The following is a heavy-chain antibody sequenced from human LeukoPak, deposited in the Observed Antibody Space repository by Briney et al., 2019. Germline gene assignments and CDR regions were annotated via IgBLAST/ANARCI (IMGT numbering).Heavy chain of an antibody. D-gene: IGHD6-13*01. CDR1: GGTFSIYA. Sequence: ASVKVSFKASGGTFSIYAISWVRQAPGQGLEWMGGIIPIFGTANYAQKFQGRVTITADESTSTAYMELSSLRSEDTAVYYCARGRGVLQQLVPYFDYWGQGTLVTVSS. CDR2: IIPIFGTA. CDR3: ARGRGVLQQLVPYFDY. V-gene: IGHV1-69*01. J-gene: IGHJ4*02.